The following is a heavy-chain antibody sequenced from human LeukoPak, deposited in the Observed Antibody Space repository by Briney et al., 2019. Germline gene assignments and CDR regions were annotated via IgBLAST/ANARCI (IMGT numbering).Heavy chain of an antibody. CDR3: ARGYSGSYRVDY. CDR2: ISSDGSST. CDR1: GFTFSSYW. Sequence: QPGGSLRLSCAASGFTFSSYWMHWDRQAPGKGLVWVSRISSDGSSTTYADSVKGRFTISRDNAKNTLYLQMDSLRAEDTAVYYCARGYSGSYRVDYWGQEPWSPSPQ. V-gene: IGHV3-74*01. J-gene: IGHJ4*01. D-gene: IGHD1-26*01.